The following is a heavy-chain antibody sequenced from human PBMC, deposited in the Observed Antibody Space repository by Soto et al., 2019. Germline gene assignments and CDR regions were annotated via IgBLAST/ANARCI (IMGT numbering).Heavy chain of an antibody. CDR1: GVTFSSYG. CDR3: AKDWDDSSGYYYVHYFDY. CDR2: ISYDGSNK. D-gene: IGHD3-22*01. V-gene: IGHV3-30*18. J-gene: IGHJ4*02. Sequence: GGSLRLSCEASGVTFSSYGMHWVRQAPGKGLEWVAVISYDGSNKYYADSVKGRFTISRDNSKNTLYLQMNSLRAEDTAVYYCAKDWDDSSGYYYVHYFDYWGQGTLVTVSS.